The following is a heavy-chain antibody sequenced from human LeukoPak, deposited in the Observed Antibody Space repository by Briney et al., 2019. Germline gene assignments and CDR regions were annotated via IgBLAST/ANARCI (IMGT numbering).Heavy chain of an antibody. CDR3: ARDFQEYSSSSEAFDI. CDR1: GFTVSSNY. J-gene: IGHJ3*02. CDR2: IYSGGST. D-gene: IGHD6-6*01. V-gene: IGHV3-66*01. Sequence: TGGSLRLSCAASGFTVSSNYMGWVRQAPGKGLEWVSVIYSGGSTYYADSVKGRFTISRDNSKNTLYLQMNSLRAEDTAVYYCARDFQEYSSSSEAFDIWGQGTMVTVSS.